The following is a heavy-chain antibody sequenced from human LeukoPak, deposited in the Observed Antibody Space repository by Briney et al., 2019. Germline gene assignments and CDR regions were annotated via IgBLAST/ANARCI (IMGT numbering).Heavy chain of an antibody. D-gene: IGHD1-26*01. CDR2: TKQDGSEK. V-gene: IGHV3-7*01. CDR1: GVTLSSHA. Sequence: GGSLRLSCTASGVTLSSHAMSWVRQAPGKGLEWVANTKQDGSEKYYVDSVKGRFTISRDNAKNSLYLQMNSLRAEDTAVYYCASLIVGATSADAFDIWGQGTMVTVSS. J-gene: IGHJ3*02. CDR3: ASLIVGATSADAFDI.